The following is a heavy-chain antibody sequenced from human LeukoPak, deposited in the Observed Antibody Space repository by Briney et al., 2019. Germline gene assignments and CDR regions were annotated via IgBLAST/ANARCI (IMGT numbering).Heavy chain of an antibody. J-gene: IGHJ4*02. V-gene: IGHV3-53*01. Sequence: PGGSLRLSCTVSGFTVSSNSMSWVRQAPGKGLEWVSFIYSDNTHYADSVKGRFTISRDNSKNTLYLQMNSLRAEDTAVYYCAKDRLLWFGELLQGDYWGQGTLVTVSS. CDR2: IYSDNT. CDR1: GFTVSSNS. CDR3: AKDRLLWFGELLQGDY. D-gene: IGHD3-10*01.